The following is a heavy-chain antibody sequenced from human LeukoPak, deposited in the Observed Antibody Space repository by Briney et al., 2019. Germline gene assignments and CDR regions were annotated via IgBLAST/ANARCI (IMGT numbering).Heavy chain of an antibody. Sequence: GGSLRLSCAASGFAFSNYWMYWVRQPPGEGLVWVSHIRSDGSGTTYADSVKGRFTISRDNAKNSLYLQMNSLRAEDTAVYYCARLSFASSSGRTNFDYWGQGTLVTVSS. CDR2: IRSDGSGT. CDR1: GFAFSNYW. V-gene: IGHV3-74*01. D-gene: IGHD6-19*01. CDR3: ARLSFASSSGRTNFDY. J-gene: IGHJ4*02.